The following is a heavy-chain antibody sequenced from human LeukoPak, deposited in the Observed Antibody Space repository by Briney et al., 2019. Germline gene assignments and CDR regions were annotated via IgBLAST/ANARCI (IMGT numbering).Heavy chain of an antibody. V-gene: IGHV3-23*01. J-gene: IGHJ4*02. CDR2: ISGSGSST. D-gene: IGHD6-13*01. Sequence: GGSLRLSCAASGFTFSSYGMSWVRQAPGKGLEWVSLISGSGSSTYYADSVKGRFTISRDNSKNTLHLQMNSLRAEDTAVYYCAKRGFIAGNPTGFDYWGQGTLVTVSS. CDR3: AKRGFIAGNPTGFDY. CDR1: GFTFSSYG.